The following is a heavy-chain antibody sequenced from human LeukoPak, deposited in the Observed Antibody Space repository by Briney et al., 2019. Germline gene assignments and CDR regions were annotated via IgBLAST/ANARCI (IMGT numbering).Heavy chain of an antibody. CDR3: ARRLRRNYFDY. D-gene: IGHD4-17*01. CDR1: GFTFSSYW. J-gene: IGHJ4*02. CDR2: IRQDGSQK. V-gene: IGHV3-7*01. Sequence: GGSLRLPCAASGFTFSSYWMSWVRQAPGEGLEWVATIRQDGSQKYYVDSVKGRFTISRDNAKNSLYLQMNSLRAEDTAVYYCARRLRRNYFDYWGQGTLVTVSS.